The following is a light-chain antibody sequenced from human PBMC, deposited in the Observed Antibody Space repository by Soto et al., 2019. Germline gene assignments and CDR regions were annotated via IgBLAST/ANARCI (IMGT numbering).Light chain of an antibody. J-gene: IGKJ1*01. Sequence: EIVLTQSPATLSLSPGERATLSCRASQSISSYLAWYQQKPGQAPRLLIYEASNRAAGIPARFSGSGSGTDFSLTISSLEPEDFAVYYCQQRNHWPVTFGQGTKVEIK. CDR1: QSISSY. CDR2: EAS. V-gene: IGKV3-11*01. CDR3: QQRNHWPVT.